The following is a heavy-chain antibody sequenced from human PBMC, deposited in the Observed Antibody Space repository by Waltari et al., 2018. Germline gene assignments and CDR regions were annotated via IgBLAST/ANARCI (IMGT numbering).Heavy chain of an antibody. D-gene: IGHD4-17*01. CDR2: MNPNSGNT. Sequence: QVQLVQSGAEVKKPGASVKVSCKASGYTFTSYDINWVRQATGQGLEWMGWMNPNSGNTGYAQKFQGRVTITRNTSISTAYMELSSLRSEDTAVYYCTLNYGGNYYYYMDVWGKGTTVTVSS. CDR3: TLNYGGNYYYYMDV. V-gene: IGHV1-8*03. CDR1: GYTFTSYD. J-gene: IGHJ6*03.